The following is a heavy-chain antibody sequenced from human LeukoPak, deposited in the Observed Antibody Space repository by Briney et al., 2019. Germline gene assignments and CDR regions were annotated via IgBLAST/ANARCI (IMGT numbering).Heavy chain of an antibody. CDR2: ISGSGGST. Sequence: GGSQRLSCAASGFTFSSYAMSWVRQAPGKGLEWVSGISGSGGSTNYADSVKGRFTISRDNSKNTLYLQMNSLRAEDTAVYYCAKVRWELRNSNDYWGQGTLVTVSS. D-gene: IGHD1-26*01. CDR1: GFTFSSYA. J-gene: IGHJ4*02. CDR3: AKVRWELRNSNDY. V-gene: IGHV3-23*01.